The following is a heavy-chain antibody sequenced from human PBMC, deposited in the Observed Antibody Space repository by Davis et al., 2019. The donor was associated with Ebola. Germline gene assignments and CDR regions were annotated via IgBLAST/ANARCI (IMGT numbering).Heavy chain of an antibody. D-gene: IGHD2-15*01. CDR1: GYTFTSYG. CDR3: AIAGYCSGGSCSHPNYYYYYGMDV. CDR2: ISAYNGNT. V-gene: IGHV1-18*01. Sequence: AASVKVSCKASGYTFTSYGISWVRQAPGQWLEWMGWISAYNGNTNYAQKLQGRVTMTTDTSTSTAYMELRSLRSDDTAVYYCAIAGYCSGGSCSHPNYYYYYGMDVWGQGTTVTVSS. J-gene: IGHJ6*02.